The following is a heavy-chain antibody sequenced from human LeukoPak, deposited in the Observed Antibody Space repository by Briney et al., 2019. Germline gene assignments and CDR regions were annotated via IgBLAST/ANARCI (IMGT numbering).Heavy chain of an antibody. CDR3: ARGRFLEWLSYFDY. V-gene: IGHV4-39*01. CDR2: IYYSGST. D-gene: IGHD3-3*01. CDR1: GGSISSSSYY. J-gene: IGHJ4*02. Sequence: PSETLSLTCTVSGGSISSSSYYWGWIRQPPGKGLEWIGSIYYSGSTYYNPSLKSRVTISVDTSKNQFSLKLSSVTAADTAVYYCARGRFLEWLSYFDYWGQGTLVTVSS.